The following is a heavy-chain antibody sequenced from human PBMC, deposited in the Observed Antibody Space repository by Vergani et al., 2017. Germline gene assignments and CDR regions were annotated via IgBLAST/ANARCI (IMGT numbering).Heavy chain of an antibody. CDR3: ARANSWNRREXFDY. Sequence: QVQLVQSGAEVKKPGSSVKVSCKASGGTFSSYAISWVRQAPGQGLEWMGRIIPILGIANYAQKFQGRVTITADKSTSTAYMELSSLRSEDTAVYYCARANSWNRREXFDYWGQGTLVTVSS. J-gene: IGHJ4*02. CDR2: IIPILGIA. V-gene: IGHV1-69*04. D-gene: IGHD1-20*01. CDR1: GGTFSSYA.